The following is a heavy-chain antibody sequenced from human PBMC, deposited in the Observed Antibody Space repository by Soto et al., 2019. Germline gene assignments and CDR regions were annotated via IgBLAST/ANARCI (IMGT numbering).Heavy chain of an antibody. Sequence: SVKVSCKASVGTFSSYAISWVRQAPGKGLEWMGGIIPIFGTANYAEKFQGRGTITANESTSTANMELSSLRSEDTAVYYCARGAPDRYCCVDCYSPHYFDYWGQGILVTVSS. V-gene: IGHV1-69*13. CDR1: VGTFSSYA. CDR3: ARGAPDRYCCVDCYSPHYFDY. J-gene: IGHJ4*02. CDR2: IIPIFGTA. D-gene: IGHD2-21*02.